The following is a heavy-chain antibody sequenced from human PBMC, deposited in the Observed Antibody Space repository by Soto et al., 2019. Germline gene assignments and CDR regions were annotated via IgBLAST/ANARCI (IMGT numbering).Heavy chain of an antibody. J-gene: IGHJ6*02. Sequence: QVQLVQSGAEVKKPGSSVKVSCKASGGTFSSYAISWVRQAPGQGLEWMGGIIPIFGTANYAQKFQGRVTITADESTSTAYMELSSLRSEDTDVYYCARCIAAAATGLYYYGMDVWGQGTTVTVSS. CDR2: IIPIFGTA. V-gene: IGHV1-69*01. CDR3: ARCIAAAATGLYYYGMDV. D-gene: IGHD6-13*01. CDR1: GGTFSSYA.